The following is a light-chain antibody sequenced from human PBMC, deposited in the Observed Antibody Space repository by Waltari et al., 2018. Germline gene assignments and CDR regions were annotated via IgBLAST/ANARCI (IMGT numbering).Light chain of an antibody. V-gene: IGKV1-39*01. J-gene: IGKJ2*01. CDR1: QNIVNY. Sequence: DIQMTQSPSSLSASVGDRVTITCRASQNIVNYLNWHQQKPGKAPNLLIFGASNLLSGVPSRFSGSGSGTDFTLTISSLQPGDFATYYCQQSYSTPYTFGQGTKVEI. CDR3: QQSYSTPYT. CDR2: GAS.